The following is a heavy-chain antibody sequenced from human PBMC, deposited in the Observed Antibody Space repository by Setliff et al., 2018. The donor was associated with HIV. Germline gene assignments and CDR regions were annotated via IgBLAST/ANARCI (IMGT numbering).Heavy chain of an antibody. CDR2: IYHSGST. CDR1: GYSISSGYF. V-gene: IGHV4-38-2*01. Sequence: ETLSLTCGVSGYSISSGYFWGWIRQPPGKGLEWIGSIYHSGSTYCNPSLKSRVTISLDTSKNQFSLKLTSVTAADTAAYYCARLRISGWDLDYWGQGTLVTVSS. D-gene: IGHD6-19*01. J-gene: IGHJ4*02. CDR3: ARLRISGWDLDY.